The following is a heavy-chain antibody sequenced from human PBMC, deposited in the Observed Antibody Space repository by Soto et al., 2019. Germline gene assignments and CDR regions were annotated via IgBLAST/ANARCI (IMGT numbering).Heavy chain of an antibody. CDR1: GGSISSSNW. Sequence: SETLSLTCAVSGGSISSSNWWRRVRQPPGKRPEWYGEIYHSGSTNYNPSLKSRVTISVDKSKNQFSLKLSSVTAADTAVYYCARIGVAGRDYYYYGMDVWGQGTTVTVSS. D-gene: IGHD6-19*01. CDR3: ARIGVAGRDYYYYGMDV. CDR2: IYHSGST. V-gene: IGHV4-4*02. J-gene: IGHJ6*02.